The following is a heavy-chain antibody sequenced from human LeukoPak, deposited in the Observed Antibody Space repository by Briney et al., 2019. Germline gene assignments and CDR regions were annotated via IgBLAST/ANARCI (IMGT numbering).Heavy chain of an antibody. D-gene: IGHD3-16*01. CDR2: IKEDGRDS. V-gene: IGHV3-7*01. CDR1: GFTFSSYS. J-gene: IGHJ1*01. CDR3: ARDKRAGSTLGSSFPY. Sequence: QTGGSLRLSCAASGFTFSSYSMNWVRQAPGKGLEWVANIKEDGRDSHYLDSVRGRFTIYRDNAKNSLYLQMNSLRVEDTAVYYCARDKRAGSTLGSSFPYWGQGTLVTVSS.